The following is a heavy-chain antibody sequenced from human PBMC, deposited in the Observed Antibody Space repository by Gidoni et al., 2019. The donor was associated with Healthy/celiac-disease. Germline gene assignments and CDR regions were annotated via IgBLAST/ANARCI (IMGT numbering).Heavy chain of an antibody. D-gene: IGHD2-21*02. J-gene: IGHJ3*02. CDR2: ISGSVGST. Sequence: EVQLLESGGGLVQPGGSLRLSCAASGFPFLRYAMRWVRQAPGQGLEWVSAISGSVGSTYYADSVKGRFTISRDNSKNTLYLQMNSLRAEDTAVYYCAKEGVDWGGDCYYHDAFDIWGQGTMVTVSS. V-gene: IGHV3-23*01. CDR1: GFPFLRYA. CDR3: AKEGVDWGGDCYYHDAFDI.